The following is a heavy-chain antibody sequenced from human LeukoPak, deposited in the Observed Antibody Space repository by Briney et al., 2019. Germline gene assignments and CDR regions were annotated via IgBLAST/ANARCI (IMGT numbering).Heavy chain of an antibody. CDR1: GFTFSSHS. V-gene: IGHV3-48*01. CDR2: ISNSSTII. D-gene: IGHD3-9*01. CDR3: AKVPRQHDNWFDP. J-gene: IGHJ5*02. Sequence: PGGSLRLSCAASGFTFSSHSMNWVRQTPGKGLEWISYISNSSTIIHYADSVKGRFTISRDDARNSLYLQMNSLRAEDTAIYYCAKVPRQHDNWFDPWGQGTLVTVSS.